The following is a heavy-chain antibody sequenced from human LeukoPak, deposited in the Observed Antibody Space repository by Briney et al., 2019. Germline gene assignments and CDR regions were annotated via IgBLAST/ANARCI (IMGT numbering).Heavy chain of an antibody. CDR3: ARDRRYSGSYPLGY. D-gene: IGHD1-26*01. Sequence: GASVKVSCKASGYTFTGYYMHWVRQAPGQGLEWMGRNNPNSGGTNYAQKFQGRVTMTRDTSISTAYMELSRLRSDDTAVYYCARDRRYSGSYPLGYWGQGTLVTVSS. CDR2: NNPNSGGT. V-gene: IGHV1-2*06. CDR1: GYTFTGYY. J-gene: IGHJ4*02.